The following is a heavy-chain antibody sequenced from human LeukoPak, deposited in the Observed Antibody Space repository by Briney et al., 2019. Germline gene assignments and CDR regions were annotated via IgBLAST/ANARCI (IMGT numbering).Heavy chain of an antibody. Sequence: SVKVSCKASGGTFSSYAISWVRPAPGQGPEWMGRIIPILGIANYSQKFQGRVTITADKSTSKAYMGLSSLRSEDTDVYYCARDVGRGYSGYEKKSSVANWFDPWGQGTLVTVSS. V-gene: IGHV1-69*04. J-gene: IGHJ5*02. CDR2: IIPILGIA. CDR3: ARDVGRGYSGYEKKSSVANWFDP. CDR1: GGTFSSYA. D-gene: IGHD5-12*01.